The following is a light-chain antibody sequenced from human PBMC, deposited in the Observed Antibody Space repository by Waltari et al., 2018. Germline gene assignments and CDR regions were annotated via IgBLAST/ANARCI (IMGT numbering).Light chain of an antibody. CDR1: QSLLHSHGYNY. CDR3: MGALQTAT. J-gene: IGKJ5*01. V-gene: IGKV2-28*01. CDR2: LGS. Sequence: EIVMTQSPLSLSVTPGEPASISCRSSQSLLHSHGYNYLDWYVQKPGQSPQVLLYLGSDRAAGVPDRFSSSGSGTEFTLKISRVEAEDVGIYYCMGALQTATFGPGTRLDIK.